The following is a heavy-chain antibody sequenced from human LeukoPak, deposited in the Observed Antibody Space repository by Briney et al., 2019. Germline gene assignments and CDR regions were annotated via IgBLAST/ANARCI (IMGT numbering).Heavy chain of an antibody. CDR3: AKHYGSGTYYNYFTY. CDR2: ISGSGGST. Sequence: GGSLRLSCAASGFTFSSYALSWVRQAPGRGLEWVSAISGSGGSTYYADFVKGRFTISRDNSKNTLFLQMSSLRAEDTATYYCAKHYGSGTYYNYFTYCGQGTLVSVSS. V-gene: IGHV3-23*01. CDR1: GFTFSSYA. J-gene: IGHJ4*02. D-gene: IGHD3-10*01.